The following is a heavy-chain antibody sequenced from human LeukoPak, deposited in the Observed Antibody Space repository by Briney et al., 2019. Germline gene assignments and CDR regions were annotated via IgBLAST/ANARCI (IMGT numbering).Heavy chain of an antibody. CDR3: ARAHDYLWGNYRYFDY. Sequence: XXXXXXQXXGXGXEWMGIXNPSGGTTSYAQKFQGRVTMTRDTSTSTVYMELSSLRSEDTAVYYCARAHDYLWGNYRYFDYWGQGTLVTVSS. D-gene: IGHD3-16*02. CDR2: XNPSGGTT. V-gene: IGHV1-46*01. J-gene: IGHJ4*02. CDR1: X.